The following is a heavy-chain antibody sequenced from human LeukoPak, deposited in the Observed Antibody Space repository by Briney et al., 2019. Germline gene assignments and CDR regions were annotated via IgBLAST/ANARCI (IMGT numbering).Heavy chain of an antibody. D-gene: IGHD2-15*01. V-gene: IGHV3-53*01. Sequence: GGSLRLSCAASGFTVSSNYMSWVRQAPGKGLEWVSVIYSGGSTYYADSVKGRFTISRDNSKNTLYLQMNGLRAEDTAVYYCARARGSYAFDIWGQGTMVTVSS. CDR3: ARARGSYAFDI. CDR2: IYSGGST. J-gene: IGHJ3*02. CDR1: GFTVSSNY.